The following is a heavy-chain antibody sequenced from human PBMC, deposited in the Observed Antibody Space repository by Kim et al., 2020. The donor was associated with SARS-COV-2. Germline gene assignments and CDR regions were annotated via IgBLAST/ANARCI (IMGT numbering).Heavy chain of an antibody. Sequence: GESLKISCKASGYRFTTYWIGWVRQMPGKGLEWMGIIYPGDSDTRYSPSFQGQVTISADKSIDTAYLQWSSLKASDSAMFYCARVLRITVVRGVIIPDAFDMWGQGTMVTVSS. CDR1: GYRFTTYW. CDR3: ARVLRITVVRGVIIPDAFDM. V-gene: IGHV5-51*01. D-gene: IGHD3-10*01. J-gene: IGHJ3*02. CDR2: IYPGDSDT.